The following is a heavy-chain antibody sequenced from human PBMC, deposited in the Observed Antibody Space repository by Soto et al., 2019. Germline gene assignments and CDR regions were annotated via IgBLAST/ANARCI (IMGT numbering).Heavy chain of an antibody. V-gene: IGHV2-5*02. CDR1: GFSLSTSGVG. Sequence: QITLKESGPTLVKPTQTLTLTCTFSGFSLSTSGVGVGWIRQPPGKALEWLAVIYWDDDKRSSSSLKSRLTIXTDHSXXQVVLTMTNMDPVDTATYYCAHHPYYGLGTYSFDYWGQGILVTVSS. CDR3: AHHPYYGLGTYSFDY. J-gene: IGHJ4*02. CDR2: IYWDDDK. D-gene: IGHD3-10*01.